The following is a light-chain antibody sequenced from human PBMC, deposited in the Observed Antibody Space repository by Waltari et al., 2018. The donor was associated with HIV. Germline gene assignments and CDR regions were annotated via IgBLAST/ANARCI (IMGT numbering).Light chain of an antibody. CDR3: QQYYKWPRT. Sequence: EIVMTQSPATLSVSPGERANLSCRASQTVSSNLAWYQQKPGQAPRLLIHGASSRATGVPARFSGSGSGTEFTLTISSLQSEDFAVYYCQQYYKWPRTFGQGTKVEIK. CDR1: QTVSSN. CDR2: GAS. J-gene: IGKJ1*01. V-gene: IGKV3-15*01.